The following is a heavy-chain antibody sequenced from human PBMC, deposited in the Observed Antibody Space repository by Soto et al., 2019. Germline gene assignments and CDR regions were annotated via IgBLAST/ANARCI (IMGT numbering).Heavy chain of an antibody. D-gene: IGHD3-22*01. CDR2: IIPIFGTA. CDR3: VRDPGEYYYDSSGYYPDAFDI. V-gene: IGHV1-69*13. J-gene: IGHJ3*02. CDR1: GGTFSSYA. Sequence: SVKVSCKASGGTFSSYAISWVRQAPGQGLEWMGGIIPIFGTANYAQKFQGRVTITADESTSTAYMELSSLRSEDTAVYYCVRDPGEYYYDSSGYYPDAFDIWGQGTMVTVSS.